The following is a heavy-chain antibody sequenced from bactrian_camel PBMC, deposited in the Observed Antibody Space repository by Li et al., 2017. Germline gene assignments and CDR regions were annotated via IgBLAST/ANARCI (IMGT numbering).Heavy chain of an antibody. V-gene: IGHV3S63*01. CDR1: EYLFSVYQ. D-gene: IGHD7*01. Sequence: HVQLVESGGGSVQAGGSLRLSCLASEYLFSVYQMAWFRQAPGKEREGVATISPLGDSWNRYYAASVKGRFTISQDSAKHTVHLQMTNLQPEDTAMYYCAAVSTGPCLSVIARGSPRRGDFQYWGPGTQVTVS. CDR2: ISPLGDSWNR. CDR3: AAVSTGPCLSVIARGSPRRGDFQY. J-gene: IGHJ4*01.